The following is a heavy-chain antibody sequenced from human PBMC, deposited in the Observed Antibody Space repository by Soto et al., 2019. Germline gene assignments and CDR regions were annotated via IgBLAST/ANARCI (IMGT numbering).Heavy chain of an antibody. CDR1: GFSFTHFA. Sequence: QVQLVESGGGVVQPGGSLGLSCAASGFSFTHFALHWVRRAPGKGLEWVALISYDGSEKYYTDSVKGRFTISRDNSKNTLYLQMNSLRAEDTAVYFCTRDRDEILTGYHDYWGQGTLVTVSS. CDR3: TRDRDEILTGYHDY. D-gene: IGHD3-9*01. CDR2: ISYDGSEK. J-gene: IGHJ4*02. V-gene: IGHV3-30-3*01.